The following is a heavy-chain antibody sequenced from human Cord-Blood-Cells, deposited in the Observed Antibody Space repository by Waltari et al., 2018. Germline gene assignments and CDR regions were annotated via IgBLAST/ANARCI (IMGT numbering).Heavy chain of an antibody. CDR2: ISDEGSNK. Sequence: QVQLVESGGGVVQPGRSLRLSCAASGFTFSSYGMHWVRQAPAMGLEWVGVISDEGSNKYYADTVKDRLPSSRDKSKNALYLQMNSVRAEDTAVYYCAKEHWTYGSGSYLSAVNFDYWGQGTLVTVSS. CDR1: GFTFSSYG. V-gene: IGHV3-30*18. D-gene: IGHD3-10*01. J-gene: IGHJ4*02. CDR3: AKEHWTYGSGSYLSAVNFDY.